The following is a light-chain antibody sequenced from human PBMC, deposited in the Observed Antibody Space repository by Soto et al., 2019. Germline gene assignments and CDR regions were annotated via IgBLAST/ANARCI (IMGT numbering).Light chain of an antibody. CDR2: VGAGGIVG. V-gene: IGLV9-49*01. CDR3: GADHGRESNFVWV. J-gene: IGLJ3*02. Sequence: QSVLTQPPSASASLGASVTLTCTLSSGYSNYKVDWYQQRPGKGPRFVMRVGAGGIVGSKGDGIPDRFSVLGSGLNRYLTIKNIQEEDESDYHCGADHGRESNFVWVFGGGTKVTVL. CDR1: SGYSNYK.